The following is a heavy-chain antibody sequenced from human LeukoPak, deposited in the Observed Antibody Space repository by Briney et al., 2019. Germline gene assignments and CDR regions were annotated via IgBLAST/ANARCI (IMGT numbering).Heavy chain of an antibody. V-gene: IGHV3-30*02. J-gene: IGHJ4*02. Sequence: GGSLRLSCAASGCTFSSYGMHWVRQAPGKGLEWAAFIRYDGSNKYYADSVKGRFTISRENSKNTLYLQMSSLRADDTAVYYCAKDLKYYGSGSDWYWGQGTLVTVS. CDR3: AKDLKYYGSGSDWY. D-gene: IGHD3-10*01. CDR1: GCTFSSYG. CDR2: IRYDGSNK.